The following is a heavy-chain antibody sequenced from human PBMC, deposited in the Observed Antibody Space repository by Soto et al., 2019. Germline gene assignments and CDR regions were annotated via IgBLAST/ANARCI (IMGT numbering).Heavy chain of an antibody. CDR3: ATTTYDSSGYYFDY. Sequence: PSRTCTVSGGSISSGGYYWSWIRQHPGKGLEWIGYIYYSGSTYYNPSLKSRVTISVDTSKNQFSLKLSSVTAADTAVYYCATTTYDSSGYYFDYWGQGTLVTVSS. CDR1: GGSISSGGYY. J-gene: IGHJ4*02. CDR2: IYYSGST. V-gene: IGHV4-31*03. D-gene: IGHD3-22*01.